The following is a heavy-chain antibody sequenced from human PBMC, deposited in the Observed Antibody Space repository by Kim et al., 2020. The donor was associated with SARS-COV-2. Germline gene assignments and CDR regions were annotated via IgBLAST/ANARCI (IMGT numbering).Heavy chain of an antibody. J-gene: IGHJ5*02. V-gene: IGHV3-23*01. D-gene: IGHD6-19*01. CDR3: AKDVGSSALDP. CDR2: T. Sequence: TYYADSVKGRFTISRDNSKNVLYLQMNSLRVEDTATYYCAKDVGSSALDPWGPGTLVTVSS.